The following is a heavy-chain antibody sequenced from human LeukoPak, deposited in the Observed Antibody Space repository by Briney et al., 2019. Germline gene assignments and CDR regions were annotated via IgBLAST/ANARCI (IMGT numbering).Heavy chain of an antibody. CDR2: ISGSGGST. CDR1: GFTLSSYA. Sequence: PGGSLRLSCAAPGFTLSSYAMSWVRQAPGKGLEWVSAISGSGGSTYYADSVKGRFTISRDNSKNTLYLQMNSLRAEDTAVYYCAKERPMVRGKNYYYGMDVWGQGTTVTVSS. J-gene: IGHJ6*02. CDR3: AKERPMVRGKNYYYGMDV. V-gene: IGHV3-23*01. D-gene: IGHD3-10*01.